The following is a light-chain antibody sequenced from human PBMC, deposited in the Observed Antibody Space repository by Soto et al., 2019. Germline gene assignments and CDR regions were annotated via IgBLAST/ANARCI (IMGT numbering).Light chain of an antibody. CDR2: DTS. CDR3: QPYNQWPLT. CDR1: QAIGDT. Sequence: EVVMRQSPATLSLSPGEGSTLSCRASQAIGDTLAWYHYKPVQTPRLLIYDTSTTPTGGPTRFRACRSGAGLTLPLNGLQSEGFAVYYRQPYNQWPLTLRGGAKGDIK. V-gene: IGKV3-15*01. J-gene: IGKJ4*01.